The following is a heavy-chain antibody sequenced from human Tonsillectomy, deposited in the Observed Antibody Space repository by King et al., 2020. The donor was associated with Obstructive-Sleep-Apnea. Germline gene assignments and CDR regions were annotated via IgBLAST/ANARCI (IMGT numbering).Heavy chain of an antibody. CDR3: SRVRRRYYDSSGYMDAFDI. CDR1: GGTFSSYA. CDR2: IIPILGIP. V-gene: IGHV1-69*09. Sequence: QLVQSGAEVKKPGSSVKVSCKASGGTFSSYAISWVRQAPGQGLEWMGGIIPILGIPNYAQKFQDRVTITADKSTTTAYMELSSLRSEDTAVYYCSRVRRRYYDSSGYMDAFDIWGQGTMVTVSS. J-gene: IGHJ3*02. D-gene: IGHD3-22*01.